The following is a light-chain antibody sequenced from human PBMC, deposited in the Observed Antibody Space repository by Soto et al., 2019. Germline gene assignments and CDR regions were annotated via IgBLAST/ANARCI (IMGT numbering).Light chain of an antibody. J-gene: IGLJ7*01. Sequence: QLVLTQSPSASASLGASVKLTCTLSSGHSNYAIAWRQQQPEKGPRYLMKVNSGGSHIKGDGIPDRFSGSSSGAERYLFISSLQSEDEADYYCQTWGTGSAIVVSGGGTQLTVL. CDR1: SGHSNYA. CDR3: QTWGTGSAIVV. CDR2: VNSGGSH. V-gene: IGLV4-69*01.